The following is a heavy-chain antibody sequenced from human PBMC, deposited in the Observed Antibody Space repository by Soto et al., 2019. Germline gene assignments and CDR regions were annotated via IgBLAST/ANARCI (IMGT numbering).Heavy chain of an antibody. CDR3: AKARDQQWVRLPFDY. CDR1: GFFFSSYT. J-gene: IGHJ4*02. Sequence: EVQLLESGGGLVQPGGSLRLSCVGSGFFFSSYTMTWVRQAPGKGLEWVSSFSATSENTYYADSVRGRFTISRDNSKNTLFLQMNSLRAEDTAMYYCAKARDQQWVRLPFDYSDQGILVIVSS. CDR2: FSATSENT. V-gene: IGHV3-23*01. D-gene: IGHD6-19*01.